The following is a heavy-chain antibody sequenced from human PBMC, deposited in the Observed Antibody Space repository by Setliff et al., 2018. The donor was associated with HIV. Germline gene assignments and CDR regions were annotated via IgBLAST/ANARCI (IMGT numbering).Heavy chain of an antibody. V-gene: IGHV1-69*13. D-gene: IGHD1-26*01. Sequence: SVKVSCKASGGTFSNYAISWVRQAPGQGLEWMGGIIPLFGAAKYAQKFQGRVTITADESTSIAYMELSTLTSDDTAVYYCALSSIVSTARWNHWCRGTTVTVSS. CDR2: IIPLFGAA. J-gene: IGHJ4*02. CDR1: GGTFSNYA. CDR3: ALSSIVSTARWNH.